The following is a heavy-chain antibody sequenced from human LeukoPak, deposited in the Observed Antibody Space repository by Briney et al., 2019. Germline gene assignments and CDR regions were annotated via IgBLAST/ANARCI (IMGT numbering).Heavy chain of an antibody. V-gene: IGHV3-74*01. J-gene: IGHJ5*02. CDR2: INSDGSST. Sequence: GGSLRLSCAASGFTFSSYWMHWVRQAPGKGLVWVSRINSDGSSTSYADSVKGRFTISRDNAKNTLYLQMNSLRAEDTAVYYCARDNSVGDSAWWFDPWGQGTLVTVSS. CDR3: ARDNSVGDSAWWFDP. D-gene: IGHD5-12*01. CDR1: GFTFSSYW.